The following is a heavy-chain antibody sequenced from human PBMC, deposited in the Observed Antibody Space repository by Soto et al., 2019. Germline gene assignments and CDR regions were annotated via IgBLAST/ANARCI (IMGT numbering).Heavy chain of an antibody. CDR3: AMTKGRGALDV. CDR2: INPNGGGT. Sequence: GASVKVSCKASGYTFTNYYMYWVRQAPGQGLEWMGWINPNGGGTNYAQKFQDRVIMTSDTSITTTYMEVSRLISDDTAVYFCAMTKGRGALDVWGQGTMVTVSS. CDR1: GYTFTNYY. D-gene: IGHD3-10*01. V-gene: IGHV1-2*02. J-gene: IGHJ3*01.